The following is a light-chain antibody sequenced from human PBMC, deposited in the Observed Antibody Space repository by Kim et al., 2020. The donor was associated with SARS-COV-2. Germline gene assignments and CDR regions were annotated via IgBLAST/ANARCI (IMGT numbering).Light chain of an antibody. CDR1: SSDIGTYNY. CDR3: SSYAGSTNYV. J-gene: IGLJ1*01. V-gene: IGLV2-8*01. Sequence: QSALTQPPSASGSPGQSVTISCTGTSSDIGTYNYVSWFQQHPGKAPKLIIYEVSERPSGVPDRFSGSKSGNMASLTVSGLQADDEADYYCSSYAGSTNYVFGSGTKGTV. CDR2: EVS.